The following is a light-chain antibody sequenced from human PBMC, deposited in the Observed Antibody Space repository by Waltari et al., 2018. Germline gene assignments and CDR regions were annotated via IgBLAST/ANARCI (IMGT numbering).Light chain of an antibody. CDR3: QHHGRLPAT. CDR2: GAC. J-gene: IGKJ1*01. V-gene: IGKV3-20*01. Sequence: IVWTQSPGTLSLSPGERATLSCRASQSVNTYLVWYQQKPGQAPRLLIYGACTRAAGIPDRFSGSGLGTDFSRTISRLEAEDFAVYYCQHHGRLPATFGQGTKVEI. CDR1: QSVNTY.